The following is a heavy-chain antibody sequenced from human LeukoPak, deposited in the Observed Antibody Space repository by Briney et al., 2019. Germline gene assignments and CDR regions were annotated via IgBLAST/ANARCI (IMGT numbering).Heavy chain of an antibody. CDR1: GFSFSSYA. CDR3: ARDWSGGNSGYIDY. J-gene: IGHJ4*01. V-gene: IGHV3-33*08. CDR2: IWSDGYSK. D-gene: IGHD3-22*01. Sequence: GGSLRLSCAASGFSFSSYAMHWVRQTTGKGLEWVAAIWSDGYSKYYAEAVKGRFAISRDNSKNTVDLQMDSLRADDTAVYYCARDWSGGNSGYIDYWGHGTLVTVSS.